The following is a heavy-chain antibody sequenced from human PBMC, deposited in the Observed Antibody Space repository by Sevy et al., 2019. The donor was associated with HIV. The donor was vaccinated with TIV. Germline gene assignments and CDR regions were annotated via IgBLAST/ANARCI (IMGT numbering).Heavy chain of an antibody. J-gene: IGHJ4*02. V-gene: IGHV3-23*01. CDR1: GFTFNNYA. CDR3: VKDYMFAADWAPDS. Sequence: GGSQRLSCAASGFTFNNYAMSWVRQPPGKGLEWVSGLIENGVDTYYSDSVRGRFTISRDNSKNTLYLQMNSLRAEDTAIYYCVKDYMFAADWAPDSWGQGTLVTVSS. CDR2: LIENGVDT. D-gene: IGHD3-10*02.